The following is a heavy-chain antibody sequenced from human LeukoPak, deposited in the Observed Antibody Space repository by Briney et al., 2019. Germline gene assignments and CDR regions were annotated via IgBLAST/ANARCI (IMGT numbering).Heavy chain of an antibody. V-gene: IGHV3-7*01. CDR1: GFTFSSYW. CDR3: ARDYIAARFLGWFDP. CDR2: IKQDGSEK. Sequence: GGSLRLSCAASGFTFSSYWMSWVRQAPGKGLEWVANIKQDGSEKYYVDSVKGRFTISRDNAKNSLYLQMNSLRAEDTAVYYCARDYIAARFLGWFDPWGQGTLVTVSS. D-gene: IGHD6-6*01. J-gene: IGHJ5*02.